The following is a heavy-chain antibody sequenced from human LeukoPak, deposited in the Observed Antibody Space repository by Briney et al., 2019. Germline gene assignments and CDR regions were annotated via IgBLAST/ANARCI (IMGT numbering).Heavy chain of an antibody. CDR3: AREDYDSSGYYFDY. D-gene: IGHD3-22*01. Sequence: SVKVSCKASGYTFTGYYMHWVRQAPGQGLEWMGRIIPILGIANYAQKFQGRVTITADKSTSTAYMELSSLRSEDTAVYYCAREDYDSSGYYFDYWGQGTLVTVSS. CDR1: GYTFTGYY. J-gene: IGHJ4*02. V-gene: IGHV1-69*04. CDR2: IIPILGIA.